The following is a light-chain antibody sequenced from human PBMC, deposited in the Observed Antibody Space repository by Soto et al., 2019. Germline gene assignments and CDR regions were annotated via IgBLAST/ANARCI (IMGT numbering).Light chain of an antibody. CDR2: DVS. V-gene: IGLV2-14*03. CDR3: SSFADTGTVM. J-gene: IGLJ3*02. Sequence: QSVLTQPASVYGSPGQSFTIPCTGSSSDVGAYHSVSWYQQHPGKAPKLIIFDVSNRPSGVSNRFSGSKSGNTASLTISGLQAEDEADYYCSSFADTGTVMFGGGTKLTVL. CDR1: SSDVGAYHS.